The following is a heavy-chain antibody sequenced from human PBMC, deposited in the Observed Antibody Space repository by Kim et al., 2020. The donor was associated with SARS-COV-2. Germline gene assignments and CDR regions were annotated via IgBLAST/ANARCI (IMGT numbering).Heavy chain of an antibody. CDR1: GYTFTTYV. CDR2: VHFGKGNT. D-gene: IGHD2-2*01. V-gene: IGHV1-3*01. J-gene: IGHJ6*01. CDR3: ARSVALMPPVMDV. Sequence: ASVKVSCKASGYTFTTYVIHWVRQAPGQSLEWMGWVHFGKGNTKYSQKSQGRVPITRDTSACAAYMELRSLRSEDTAAYYCARSVALMPPVMDVWGQGTT.